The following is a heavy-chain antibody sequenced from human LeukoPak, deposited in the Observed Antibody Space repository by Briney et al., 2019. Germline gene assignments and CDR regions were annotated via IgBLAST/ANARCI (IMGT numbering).Heavy chain of an antibody. J-gene: IGHJ5*02. Sequence: PSETLSLTCTGSRGSILDSTYYWAWIRQPPGEGLEWIATIFYNGSTHYNPSLKSRVTMSVDKVKNQFSLHLNYVTAADTAVYYCARQKSGYYSGWFDHWGQGTLFTVSS. CDR1: RGSILDSTYY. CDR3: ARQKSGYYSGWFDH. D-gene: IGHD3-22*01. V-gene: IGHV4-39*01. CDR2: IFYNGST.